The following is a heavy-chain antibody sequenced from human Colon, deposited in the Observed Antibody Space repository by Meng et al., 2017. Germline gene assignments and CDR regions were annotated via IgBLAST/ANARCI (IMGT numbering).Heavy chain of an antibody. Sequence: EVELVESGGGLVQPGGSLRLSCVASGFTFSSYAMSWVRQAPGKGLEWVSAISNSGTSTYDADSVKGRFTISRDNSRNTLYLQMNSLRAEDTAVYYCAKGRTSDYWGQGTLVTVSS. CDR2: ISNSGTST. V-gene: IGHV3-23*04. CDR1: GFTFSSYA. J-gene: IGHJ4*02. CDR3: AKGRTSDY. D-gene: IGHD3/OR15-3a*01.